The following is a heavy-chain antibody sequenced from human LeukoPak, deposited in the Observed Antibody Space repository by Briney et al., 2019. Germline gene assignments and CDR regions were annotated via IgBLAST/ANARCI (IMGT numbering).Heavy chain of an antibody. CDR3: ARRGFCSGGSCYSHAFDF. CDR2: IYPGDSDT. D-gene: IGHD2-15*01. Sequence: PGESLKISCKGSGYTYTSYWIGWVRQMPGKGLEWMGIIYPGDSDTRYSPSFQGQVTISADKSISTAYLQWSSLKASDTAMYYCARRGFCSGGSCYSHAFDFWGQGTMVTVSS. V-gene: IGHV5-51*01. J-gene: IGHJ3*01. CDR1: GYTYTSYW.